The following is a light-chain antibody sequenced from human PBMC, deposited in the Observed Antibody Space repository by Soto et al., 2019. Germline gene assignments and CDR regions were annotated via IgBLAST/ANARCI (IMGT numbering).Light chain of an antibody. Sequence: QSVLTQPASVSGSPGLSITISCTGTSSDVGGYNSASWYQQHPGKAPKLMIYEVSNRPSGVSNRFSGSKSGNTASLTISGLQAEDEADYYCSSYTSSSTYVFGTGTKVTVL. CDR3: SSYTSSSTYV. CDR1: SSDVGGYNS. J-gene: IGLJ1*01. CDR2: EVS. V-gene: IGLV2-14*01.